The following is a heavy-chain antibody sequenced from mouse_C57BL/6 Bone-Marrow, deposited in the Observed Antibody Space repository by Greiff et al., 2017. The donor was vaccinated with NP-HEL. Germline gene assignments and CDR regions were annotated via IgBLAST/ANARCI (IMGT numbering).Heavy chain of an antibody. J-gene: IGHJ1*03. CDR1: GYTFTSYW. V-gene: IGHV1-5*01. CDR3: TRSWDFVTVVATRYFDV. D-gene: IGHD1-1*01. Sequence: EVQLQQSGTVLARPGASVKMSCKTSGYTFTSYWMHWVKQRPGQGLEWIGAIYPGNSDTSYNQKFKGKAKLTAVTSASTAYMELSSLTNEDAAVYYCTRSWDFVTVVATRYFDVWGTGTTVTVSS. CDR2: IYPGNSDT.